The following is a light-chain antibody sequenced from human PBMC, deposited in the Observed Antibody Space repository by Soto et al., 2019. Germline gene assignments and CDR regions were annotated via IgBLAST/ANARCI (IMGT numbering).Light chain of an antibody. CDR1: QDISIY. CDR3: QQYFSYPYT. V-gene: IGKV1-8*01. Sequence: AIRMTQSPSSFSASTGDRVTITCRASQDISIYLAWYQQKVGKAPKLLIYAAATLQRGAPSRFSGSGSWTDFTLTISRLQSEDFATYYFQQYFSYPYTFGQGNKLEI. CDR2: AAA. J-gene: IGKJ2*01.